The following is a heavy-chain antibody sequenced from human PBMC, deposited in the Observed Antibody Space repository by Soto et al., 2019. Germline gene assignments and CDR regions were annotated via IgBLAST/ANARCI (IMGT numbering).Heavy chain of an antibody. J-gene: IGHJ6*02. CDR2: IIPIFGTA. CDR1: GGTFSSYA. D-gene: IGHD6-13*01. V-gene: IGHV1-69*12. CDR3: ARRIAEDAIMYYYYGMDV. Sequence: QGQLVQSGAEVKKPGSSVNVSCKASGGTFSSYAISWVRQAPGQGLEWMGGIIPIFGTANYAQKLQGRVPIHANESKRTAYMELSSLRSEDTAVYYCARRIAEDAIMYYYYGMDVWGQGTTVTVSS.